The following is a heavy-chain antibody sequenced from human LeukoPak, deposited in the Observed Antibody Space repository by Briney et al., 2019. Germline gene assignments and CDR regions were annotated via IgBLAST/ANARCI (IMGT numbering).Heavy chain of an antibody. CDR1: GYTFTGYY. CDR2: INPNSGGT. D-gene: IGHD3-3*01. V-gene: IGHV1-2*02. CDR3: ARQIFGVVIVFDY. J-gene: IGHJ4*02. Sequence: GASVKVSCKASGYTFTGYYMHWVRRAPGQGLEWMGWINPNSGGTNYAQKFQGRVTMTRDTSISTAYMELSRLRSDDTAVYYCARQIFGVVIVFDYWGQGTLVTVSS.